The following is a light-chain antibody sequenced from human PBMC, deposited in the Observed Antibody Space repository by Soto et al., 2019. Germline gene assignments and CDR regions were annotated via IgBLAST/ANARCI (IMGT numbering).Light chain of an antibody. J-gene: IGKJ5*01. V-gene: IGKV3-11*01. CDR2: DAS. CDR1: QNIFHY. Sequence: EIVLTQSPATLSLSPGERATLSCRASQNIFHYLAWCQHKPGQAPRLLIDDASNRAAGIPDRFSGSGSGTDFTLTISSLEPEDFALYYCQQRSNWPTFGQGTRLEIK. CDR3: QQRSNWPT.